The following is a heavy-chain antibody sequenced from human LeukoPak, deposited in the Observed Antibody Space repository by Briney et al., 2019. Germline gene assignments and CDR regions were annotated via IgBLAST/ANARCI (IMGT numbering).Heavy chain of an antibody. CDR2: MNPNGGNT. Sequence: GASVKVSCKASGYTFTSYDINWVRQATGQGPEWMGWMNPNGGNTGYAQKFRGRVSITRNTSISTAYMELSSLVSEDTAVYYCARLGELSSDDYWGQGTLVTVSS. CDR1: GYTFTSYD. V-gene: IGHV1-8*03. CDR3: ARLGELSSDDY. J-gene: IGHJ4*02. D-gene: IGHD3-16*02.